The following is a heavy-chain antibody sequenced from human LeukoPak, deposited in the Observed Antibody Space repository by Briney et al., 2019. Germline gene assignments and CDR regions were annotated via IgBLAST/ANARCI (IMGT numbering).Heavy chain of an antibody. CDR3: VSGGRYYDLWSGYYDYMDV. V-gene: IGHV1-2*02. CDR1: GYTLTGYY. Sequence: ASVKVSCKASGYTLTGYYMHWVRQAPGKGLEWMGWIYPKNGGTNYAQKFQGRVTMTRDTSTGTASMELSRLRYDDTAVYYCVSGGRYYDLWSGYYDYMDVWGEGTTVTVSS. CDR2: IYPKNGGT. J-gene: IGHJ6*03. D-gene: IGHD3-3*01.